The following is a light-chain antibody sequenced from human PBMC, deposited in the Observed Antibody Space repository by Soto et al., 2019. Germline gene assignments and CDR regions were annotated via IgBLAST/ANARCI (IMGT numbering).Light chain of an antibody. V-gene: IGKV3-20*01. CDR3: QRYGGSPRYT. J-gene: IGKJ2*01. CDR2: GAS. CDR1: QSVSNNY. Sequence: EMVLTQSPGSLSLCRLGIASRSCMARQSVSNNYLAWYQQKPGQAPRLLIYGASGRVTGIPDRFSGSGSGTDFTLTISSLEPEHFAVYYCQRYGGSPRYTFGQGTKVDI.